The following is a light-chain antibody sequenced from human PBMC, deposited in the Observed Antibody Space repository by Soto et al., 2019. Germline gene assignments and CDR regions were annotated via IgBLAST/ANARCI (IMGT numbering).Light chain of an antibody. V-gene: IGKV3-15*01. Sequence: EIVMTQSPATLSVSPGERATLSCRASQSVSSNLAWYQQKPGQAPRLLIYGASTRATGIPARFSGSGSGTEFTLTISSLQSEDLAVYYSQQYNNWPRITFGPWTKVDIK. CDR3: QQYNNWPRIT. CDR1: QSVSSN. CDR2: GAS. J-gene: IGKJ3*01.